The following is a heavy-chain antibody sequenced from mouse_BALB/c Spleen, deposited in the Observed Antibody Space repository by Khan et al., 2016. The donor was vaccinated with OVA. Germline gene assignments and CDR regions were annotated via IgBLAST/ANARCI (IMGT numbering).Heavy chain of an antibody. CDR3: ARVDGGDFDY. J-gene: IGHJ2*01. Sequence: EVQLQESGPGLVKPSQSLSLTCTVTGYSITSDYAWNWIRQFPGNKLEWMGYISYSGITNYNPSLRSRISITRDTSKNQFFLQLNSVTTEDTATYYCARVDGGDFDYWGQGTTLTVSS. D-gene: IGHD2-3*01. CDR2: ISYSGIT. V-gene: IGHV3-2*02. CDR1: GYSITSDYA.